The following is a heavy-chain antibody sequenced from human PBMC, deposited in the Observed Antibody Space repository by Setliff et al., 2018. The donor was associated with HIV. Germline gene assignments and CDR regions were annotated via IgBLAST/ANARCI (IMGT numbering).Heavy chain of an antibody. Sequence: GASVKVSCKASGGTFSNYAISWVRQAPGQGLEWMGGIIPIFGTANYAQTFQGRVTITADESTNTAYMDLSSLRSEDTAVYYCARDGSLYSSGWYFDYWGQGTLVTVSS. D-gene: IGHD6-19*01. CDR3: ARDGSLYSSGWYFDY. CDR2: IIPIFGTA. J-gene: IGHJ4*02. V-gene: IGHV1-69*13. CDR1: GGTFSNYA.